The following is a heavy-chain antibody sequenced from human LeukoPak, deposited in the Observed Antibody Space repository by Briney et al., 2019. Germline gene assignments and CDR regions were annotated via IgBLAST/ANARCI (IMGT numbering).Heavy chain of an antibody. Sequence: PGASLRLSCAASGFTFSSYAMSWVRQAPGKGLEWVSAISGSGGSTYYADSVKGRFTISRDNSKNTLYLQMNSQRAEDTAVYYCAKRDSSGYYYDYYYYYGMDVWGQGTTVTVSS. D-gene: IGHD3-22*01. CDR2: ISGSGGST. V-gene: IGHV3-23*01. J-gene: IGHJ6*02. CDR1: GFTFSSYA. CDR3: AKRDSSGYYYDYYYYYGMDV.